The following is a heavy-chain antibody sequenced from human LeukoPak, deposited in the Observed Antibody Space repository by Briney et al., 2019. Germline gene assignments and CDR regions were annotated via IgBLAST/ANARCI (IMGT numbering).Heavy chain of an antibody. J-gene: IGHJ4*02. Sequence: GGSLRLSCAASGFTFSSYAMHWVRQAPGKGLEYVSAISSNGGSTYYANSVKGRFTISRDNSKNMLYLQMGSLRAEDMAVYYCAKSIAVAFYSWGQGTLVTVSS. D-gene: IGHD6-19*01. CDR3: AKSIAVAFYS. CDR1: GFTFSSYA. V-gene: IGHV3-64*01. CDR2: ISSNGGST.